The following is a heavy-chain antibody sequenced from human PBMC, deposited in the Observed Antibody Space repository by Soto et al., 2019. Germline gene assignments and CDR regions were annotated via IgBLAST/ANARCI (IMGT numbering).Heavy chain of an antibody. J-gene: IGHJ4*02. Sequence: GGSLRLSCAASGFTFSSYSMNWVRQAPWKGLEWVSSISSSSSYIYYADSVKGRFTISRDNAKNSLYLQMNSLRAEDTAVYYCARGHYDSSGYIDYWGQGTLVTVSS. D-gene: IGHD3-22*01. CDR3: ARGHYDSSGYIDY. V-gene: IGHV3-21*01. CDR2: ISSSSSYI. CDR1: GFTFSSYS.